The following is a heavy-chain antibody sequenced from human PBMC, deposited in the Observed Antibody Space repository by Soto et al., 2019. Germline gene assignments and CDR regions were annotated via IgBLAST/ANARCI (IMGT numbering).Heavy chain of an antibody. D-gene: IGHD6-6*01. Sequence: SETLSLTCTVSGGSISSGGYYWSWIRQHPGKGLEWIGYIYYSGSTYYNPSLKSRVTISVDTSKNQFSLKLSSVTAADTAVYYCARAESSSGGFDYWGQGTLVTVSS. V-gene: IGHV4-31*03. J-gene: IGHJ4*02. CDR3: ARAESSSGGFDY. CDR1: GGSISSGGYY. CDR2: IYYSGST.